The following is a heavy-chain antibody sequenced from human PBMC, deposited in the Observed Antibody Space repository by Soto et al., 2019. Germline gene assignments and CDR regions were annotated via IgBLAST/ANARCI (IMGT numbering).Heavy chain of an antibody. CDR3: ARDHYDYSNYGFDP. V-gene: IGHV3-21*01. J-gene: IGHJ5*02. D-gene: IGHD4-4*01. CDR1: GFTFSSYS. Sequence: PGGSLRLSCAASGFTFSSYSMNGVRQAPGKGLEWVSSISSSSSYIYYADSVKGRFTISRDNAKNSLYLQMNSLRAEDTAVYYCARDHYDYSNYGFDPWGQGSLVTVSS. CDR2: ISSSSSYI.